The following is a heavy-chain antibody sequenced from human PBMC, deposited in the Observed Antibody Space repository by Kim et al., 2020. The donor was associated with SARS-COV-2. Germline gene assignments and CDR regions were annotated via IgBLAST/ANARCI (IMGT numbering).Heavy chain of an antibody. CDR2: INHDGARI. CDR1: GFTFRDYP. V-gene: IGHV3-21*06. J-gene: IGHJ4*02. CDR3: GRVLNWNFDL. Sequence: GGSLRLSCAASGFTFRDYPMNWVRQAPGKGLECIASINHDGARIYYADSVKGRFTVSRDNAKNLLFLQMNSLGVEDTALYYCGRVLNWNFDLWGPGTLV. D-gene: IGHD3-9*01.